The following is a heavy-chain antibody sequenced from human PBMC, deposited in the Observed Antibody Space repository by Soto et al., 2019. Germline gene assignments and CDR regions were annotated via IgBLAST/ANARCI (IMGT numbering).Heavy chain of an antibody. J-gene: IGHJ6*02. CDR1: GVTCRDYA. V-gene: IGHV3-49*03. D-gene: IGHD2-2*01. CDR2: IRSKAYGVTT. CDR3: AKYTSVSTYSFFGLDI. Sequence: GGFLRLPCTIFGVTCRDYAICLFRPAHGKGLEWVGVIRSKAYGVTTDYAASVKGRFAISRDDSKSTAYLQMNSVTTEDTAVYFCAKYTSVSTYSFFGLDICGHANTVTVSS.